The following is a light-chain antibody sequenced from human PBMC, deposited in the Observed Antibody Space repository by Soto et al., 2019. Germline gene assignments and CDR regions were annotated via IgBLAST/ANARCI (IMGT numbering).Light chain of an antibody. V-gene: IGLV1-44*01. CDR1: NSNIGVYY. J-gene: IGLJ3*02. CDR2: SDD. CDR3: ASWEDSLNGWV. Sequence: QSVLTQPPSASETPGQWVTISCSGANSNIGVYYVYWYQHLPGTAPKLLIYSDDQRLSGVPDRFSGSRSGSSASLAISGLQSGDEADYYCASWEDSLNGWVIGGGTKLTVL.